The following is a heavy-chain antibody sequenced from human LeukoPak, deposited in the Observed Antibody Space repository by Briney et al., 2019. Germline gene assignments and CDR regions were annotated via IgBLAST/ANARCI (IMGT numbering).Heavy chain of an antibody. D-gene: IGHD1-26*01. Sequence: SETLSLTCAVYGGSFSGYYWSWIRQPPGKGLEWIGEINHSGSTNYNPSLKSRVTISIDTSKNQFSLKLSSVTAADTAVYYCARGPDPGKVGAAIYYYFGMDVCGQGTTVNVYS. CDR2: INHSGST. V-gene: IGHV4-34*01. CDR1: GGSFSGYY. CDR3: ARGPDPGKVGAAIYYYFGMDV. J-gene: IGHJ6*02.